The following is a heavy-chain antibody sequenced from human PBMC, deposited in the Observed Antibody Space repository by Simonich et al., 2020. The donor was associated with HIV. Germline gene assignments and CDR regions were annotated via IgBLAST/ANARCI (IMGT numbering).Heavy chain of an antibody. CDR1: GFTFSNYW. D-gene: IGHD4-17*01. Sequence: EVQLVESGGGLVQSGGSLRLSCVASGFTFSNYWMHWVRQAPGKGLEGATRIKSDRTTTSYADAVKGRFIISRDNAKNTLYLQMNSLRTEDTAVYFCYGAFDVWGQGKMVTVSS. V-gene: IGHV3-74*01. CDR3: YGAFDV. CDR2: IKSDRTTT. J-gene: IGHJ3*01.